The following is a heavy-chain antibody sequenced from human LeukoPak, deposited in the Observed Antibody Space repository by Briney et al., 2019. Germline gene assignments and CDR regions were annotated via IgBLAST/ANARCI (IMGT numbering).Heavy chain of an antibody. CDR3: ASDLKGDLIRIAAAWDTFDI. Sequence: ASVKVSCKASGSTFPNYAIHWVHQAPGQRLEWMGWINAGNGNTKYSQKFQGRVTITRDTSASTAYMELSSLRSEDTAVYYCASDLKGDLIRIAAAWDTFDIWGQGTMVTVSS. V-gene: IGHV1-3*01. J-gene: IGHJ3*02. D-gene: IGHD6-13*01. CDR2: INAGNGNT. CDR1: GSTFPNYA.